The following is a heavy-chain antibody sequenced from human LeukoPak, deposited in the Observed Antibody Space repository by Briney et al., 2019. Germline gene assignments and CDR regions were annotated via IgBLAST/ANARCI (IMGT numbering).Heavy chain of an antibody. J-gene: IGHJ5*02. CDR2: IYYSGST. Sequence: PSETLSLTCTVSGGSISSYYWSWIRQPPGKGLEWIGYIYYSGSTNYNPSLKSRVTISVDTSKNQFSLKLSSVTAADTAVYYCARENKANYDFWRGYQNWFDPWGQGTLVTVSS. D-gene: IGHD3-3*01. CDR1: GGSISSYY. CDR3: ARENKANYDFWRGYQNWFDP. V-gene: IGHV4-59*01.